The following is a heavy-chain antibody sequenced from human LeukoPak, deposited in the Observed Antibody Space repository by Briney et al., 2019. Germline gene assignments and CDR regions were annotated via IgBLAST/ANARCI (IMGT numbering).Heavy chain of an antibody. Sequence: TGGSLRLSCAASGFTFSDYYMSWIRQAPGKGLEWVSYISSSGSTIYYADSVKGRFTISRDNAKNSLYLQMNSLRAEDTAVYYCARSGEWLLPFYFDYWGQGTLVTVSS. CDR1: GFTFSDYY. D-gene: IGHD3-22*01. J-gene: IGHJ4*02. V-gene: IGHV3-11*01. CDR3: ARSGEWLLPFYFDY. CDR2: ISSSGSTI.